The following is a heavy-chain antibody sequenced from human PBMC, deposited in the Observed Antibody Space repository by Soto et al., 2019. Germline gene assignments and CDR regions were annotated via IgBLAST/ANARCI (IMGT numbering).Heavy chain of an antibody. V-gene: IGHV1-69*13. J-gene: IGHJ6*02. Sequence: GAPMKVSRKASRGTLSRYAISWGRQAPGQGVDGVGGITPIFGTANYAQKFQGRVTITADESTSTAYMELSSLRSEDTAVYYCASEAYYYDSSGYTAGHYGMDVWGQGTTVTVSS. CDR3: ASEAYYYDSSGYTAGHYGMDV. CDR1: RGTLSRYA. D-gene: IGHD3-22*01. CDR2: ITPIFGTA.